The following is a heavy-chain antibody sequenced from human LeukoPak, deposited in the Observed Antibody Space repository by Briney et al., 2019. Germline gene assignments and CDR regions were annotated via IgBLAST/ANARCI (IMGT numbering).Heavy chain of an antibody. J-gene: IGHJ5*02. V-gene: IGHV7-4-1*02. D-gene: IGHD3-22*01. CDR1: GYTFTSYA. Sequence: GASVKVSCKASGYTFTSYAMNWVRQVPGQGLEWMGWINTNTGNPTYAQGFTGRFVFSLDTSVSTAYLQISSLKAEDTAVYYCARGPHYYDSSGYFPWFDPWGQGTLVTVSS. CDR2: INTNTGNP. CDR3: ARGPHYYDSSGYFPWFDP.